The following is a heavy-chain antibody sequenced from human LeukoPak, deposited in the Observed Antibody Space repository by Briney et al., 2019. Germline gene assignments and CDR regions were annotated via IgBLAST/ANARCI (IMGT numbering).Heavy chain of an antibody. D-gene: IGHD2-2*01. CDR1: EFTFSNYA. V-gene: IGHV3-30*14. CDR3: AASSSSKQPPFDY. CDR2: ISYDGNTI. J-gene: IGHJ4*02. Sequence: PGRSLRLSCAASEFTFSNYAVHWVRQAPGKGLQWVAVISYDGNTIHYADSVKGRFTISRDNSKNTLYLQMNSLRAEDTAVYYCAASSSSKQPPFDYWGQGTLVTVSS.